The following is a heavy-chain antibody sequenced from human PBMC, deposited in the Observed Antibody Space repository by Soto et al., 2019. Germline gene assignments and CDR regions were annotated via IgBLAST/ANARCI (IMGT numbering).Heavy chain of an antibody. J-gene: IGHJ5*02. V-gene: IGHV4-59*12. Sequence: PSETLSLTCTVSGGSISSYYWSWIRQPPGKGLEWIGYIYYSGSTNYNPSLKSRVTISVDTSKNQFSLKLSSVTAADTAVYYCASYLYYYDSSRYYPFDPWGQGTLVTVSS. CDR2: IYYSGST. CDR1: GGSISSYY. D-gene: IGHD3-22*01. CDR3: ASYLYYYDSSRYYPFDP.